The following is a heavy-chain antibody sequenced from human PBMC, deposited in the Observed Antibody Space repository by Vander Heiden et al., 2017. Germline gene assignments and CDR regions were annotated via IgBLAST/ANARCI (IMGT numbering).Heavy chain of an antibody. V-gene: IGHV4-34*01. CDR2: SNHSGST. J-gene: IGHJ3*02. Sequence: QVQLQQRGEGLLKHSETLSLTGAVYGGAFSGFYWSWIRQPPGKGLGWIGESNHSGSTNYNPSLKSRVTISVDTSKNQFSLKLRSVTAADTAVYYCARSKSPDDYTAGAFDIWGQGTMVTVSS. CDR3: ARSKSPDDYTAGAFDI. D-gene: IGHD4-4*01. CDR1: GGAFSGFY.